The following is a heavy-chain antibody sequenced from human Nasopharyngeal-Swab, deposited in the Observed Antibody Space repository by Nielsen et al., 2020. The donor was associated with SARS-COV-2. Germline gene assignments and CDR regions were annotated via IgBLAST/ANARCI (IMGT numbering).Heavy chain of an antibody. CDR2: IWYDGSNK. D-gene: IGHD4-11*01. CDR1: GFTFSSYG. Sequence: GESLKISCAASGFTFSSYGMHWVRQAPGKGLEWVAVIWYDGSNKYYADSVKGRFTISRDNSKNTLYLQMNSLRAEDTAVYYCARDRRFARNYYFDYWGQGTLVTVSS. J-gene: IGHJ4*02. V-gene: IGHV3-33*01. CDR3: ARDRRFARNYYFDY.